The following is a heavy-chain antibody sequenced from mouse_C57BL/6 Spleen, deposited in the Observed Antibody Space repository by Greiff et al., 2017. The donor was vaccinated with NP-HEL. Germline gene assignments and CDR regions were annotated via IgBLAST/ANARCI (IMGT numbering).Heavy chain of an antibody. CDR2: INPSNGGT. CDR1: GYTFTSYW. Sequence: QVQLQQPGTELVKPGASVKLSCKASGYTFTSYWMHWVRQRPGQGLEWIGNINPSNGGTNYNEKFKSKATLTVDKSSSTAYMQLSSLTSEDSAVYYCARGGEDFRGFAYWGQGTLVTVSA. CDR3: ARGGEDFRGFAY. J-gene: IGHJ3*01. D-gene: IGHD3-2*02. V-gene: IGHV1-53*01.